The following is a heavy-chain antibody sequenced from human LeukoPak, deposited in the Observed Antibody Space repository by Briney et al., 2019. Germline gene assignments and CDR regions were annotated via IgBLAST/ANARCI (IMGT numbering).Heavy chain of an antibody. CDR2: TSAYNGNT. V-gene: IGHV1-18*01. J-gene: IGHJ4*02. CDR3: ARVLYYDILSPLDY. D-gene: IGHD3-9*01. CDR1: GYTFTSYG. Sequence: GASVKVSCKASGYTFTSYGISWVRQAPGQGLEWMGWTSAYNGNTNYAQKLQGRVTMTTDTSTSTAYMELRSLRSDDTAVYYCARVLYYDILSPLDYWGQGTLVTVSS.